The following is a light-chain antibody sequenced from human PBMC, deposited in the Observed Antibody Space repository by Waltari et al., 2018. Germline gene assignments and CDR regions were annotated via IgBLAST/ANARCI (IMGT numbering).Light chain of an antibody. J-gene: IGKJ4*01. CDR1: QSVLHASNNRNY. V-gene: IGKV4-1*01. Sequence: DIVMTQSPDSLALSLGERATISCKSSQSVLHASNNRNYLAWYQQRPGQSPKLLISWASTRQSWVPDRFSGSGSAADFTLTITSLQAEDVATYYCQQYYSTPLTFGGGTKVAIK. CDR2: WAS. CDR3: QQYYSTPLT.